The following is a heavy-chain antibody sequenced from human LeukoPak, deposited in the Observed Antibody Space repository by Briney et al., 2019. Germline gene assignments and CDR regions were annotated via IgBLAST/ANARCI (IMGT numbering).Heavy chain of an antibody. V-gene: IGHV4-34*01. D-gene: IGHD2-2*01. CDR3: ARGQGQYIVVVPAARGKYYFDY. CDR2: INHSGST. Sequence: PSETLSLTCAVYGGSFSGYYWSWIRQPPGKGLEWIGEINHSGSTNYNPSLKSRVTISVDTSKNQFSLKLSSVTAADTAVYYCARGQGQYIVVVPAARGKYYFDYWGQGTLVTVSS. J-gene: IGHJ4*02. CDR1: GGSFSGYY.